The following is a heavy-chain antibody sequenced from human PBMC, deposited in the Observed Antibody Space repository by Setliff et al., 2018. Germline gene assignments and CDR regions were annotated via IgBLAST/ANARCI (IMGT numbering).Heavy chain of an antibody. CDR3: AKNGFGVVALGVNNWFDP. J-gene: IGHJ5*02. Sequence: LRLSCVASGFTFSNYGMHWVRQAPGKGLEWVALIWNDGRSKFYGDSVKGRFTISRDNAKNSLYLQMNSLRAEDTAVYYCAKNGFGVVALGVNNWFDPWGQGTLVTVSS. D-gene: IGHD3-10*01. CDR2: IWNDGRSK. V-gene: IGHV3-33*03. CDR1: GFTFSNYG.